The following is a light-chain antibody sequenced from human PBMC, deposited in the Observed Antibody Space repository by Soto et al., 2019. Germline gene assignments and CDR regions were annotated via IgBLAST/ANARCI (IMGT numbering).Light chain of an antibody. CDR3: QQSYSTPGYT. Sequence: DIQVTQSPSSLSASVGDRVTITCRTSQSIDNYLNWYQQKPGKVPKLLIYTASTLQSGVPSRFSGSGSGTDFTLTISNLQPEDFATYYCQQSYSTPGYTFGQGTKLEIK. CDR1: QSIDNY. CDR2: TAS. V-gene: IGKV1-39*01. J-gene: IGKJ2*01.